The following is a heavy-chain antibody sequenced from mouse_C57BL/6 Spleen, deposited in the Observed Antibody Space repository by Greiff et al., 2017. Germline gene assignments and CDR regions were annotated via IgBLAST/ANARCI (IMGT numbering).Heavy chain of an antibody. J-gene: IGHJ4*01. V-gene: IGHV5-9-1*02. CDR3: TREGYYGSSYGAMDY. Sequence: EVQVVESGEGLVKPGGSLKLSCAASGFTFSSYAMSWVRQTPEQRLEWVAYISSGGDYIYYADTVKGRFTISRDNARNTLYLQMSSLKSEDTAMYYCTREGYYGSSYGAMDYWGRGTSVTVSS. D-gene: IGHD1-1*01. CDR1: GFTFSSYA. CDR2: ISSGGDYI.